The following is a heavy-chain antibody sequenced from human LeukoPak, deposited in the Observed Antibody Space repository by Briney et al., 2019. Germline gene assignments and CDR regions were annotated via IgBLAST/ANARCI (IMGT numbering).Heavy chain of an antibody. CDR2: IYYSGST. D-gene: IGHD1-26*01. CDR3: ARGAVGAQGNWFDP. V-gene: IGHV4-59*08. CDR1: GGSIRSYY. Sequence: SETLSLTCTVSGGSIRSYYWSWIRQPPGKGLEWIAYIYYSGSTNYNPSLKSRVTISVDTSKNQYSLKLSAVTAADTAVYYCARGAVGAQGNWFDPWGQGTLVTVSS. J-gene: IGHJ5*02.